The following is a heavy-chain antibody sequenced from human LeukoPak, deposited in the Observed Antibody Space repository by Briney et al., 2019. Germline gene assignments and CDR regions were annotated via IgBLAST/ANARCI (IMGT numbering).Heavy chain of an antibody. CDR1: GFTFSSYA. J-gene: IGHJ4*02. CDR3: AKGGRYNWNAGYFDY. V-gene: IGHV3-23*01. D-gene: IGHD1-1*01. Sequence: PGGSLRLSCAASGFTFSSYAMHWVRQAPGKGLEWVSAISGSGGSTYYADSVKGRFTISRDNSKNTLYLQMNSLRAEDTAVYYCAKGGRYNWNAGYFDYWGQGTLVTVSS. CDR2: ISGSGGST.